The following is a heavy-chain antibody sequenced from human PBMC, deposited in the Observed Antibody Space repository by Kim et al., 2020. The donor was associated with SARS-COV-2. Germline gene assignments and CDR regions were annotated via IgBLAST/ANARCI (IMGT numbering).Heavy chain of an antibody. J-gene: IGHJ4*02. CDR3: ASGLYGGDCPDY. D-gene: IGHD2-21*02. V-gene: IGHV1-3*01. Sequence: KYSPQFQGRVTITRDTSASTAYMELSSLRSEDTAVYYCASGLYGGDCPDYWGQGTLVTVSS.